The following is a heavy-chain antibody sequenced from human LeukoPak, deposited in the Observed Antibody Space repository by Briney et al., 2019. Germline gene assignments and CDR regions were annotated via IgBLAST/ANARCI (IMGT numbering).Heavy chain of an antibody. CDR1: GFTFSDYS. J-gene: IGHJ4*02. CDR2: TGIDSGNT. Sequence: GGSLRLSCAASGFTFSDYSMNWVRQAPGKGLEWISYTGIDSGNTNYADSVKGRFTISGDKAKNSLYLQMNSLRVEDTAVYYCARDYKYAFDNWGQGTLVTVSS. CDR3: ARDYKYAFDN. D-gene: IGHD5-24*01. V-gene: IGHV3-48*01.